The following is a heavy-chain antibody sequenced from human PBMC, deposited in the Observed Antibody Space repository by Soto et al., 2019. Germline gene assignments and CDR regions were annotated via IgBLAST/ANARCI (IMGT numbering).Heavy chain of an antibody. V-gene: IGHV3-7*05. D-gene: IGHD1-1*01. CDR1: GFTFSNYW. Sequence: EAQLVESGGGSVQPGGSLRLSCTASGFTFSNYWMSWVRQAPGKGLEWVANINQEGSEKDYVDSVKGRFTISRDYAKNSLFLQMNSLRAEDTAVYYCARGGQLFRNPLWDNYYCGMDVWGQGTTVTVSS. CDR3: ARGGQLFRNPLWDNYYCGMDV. J-gene: IGHJ6*02. CDR2: INQEGSEK.